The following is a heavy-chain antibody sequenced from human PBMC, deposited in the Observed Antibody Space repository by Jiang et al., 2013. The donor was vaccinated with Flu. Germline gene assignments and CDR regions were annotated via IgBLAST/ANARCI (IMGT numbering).Heavy chain of an antibody. Sequence: QLVESGGGVVQPGRSLRLSCAASGFTFSSYAMHWVRQAPGKGLEWVAVISYEGTNKYYADSLKGRFTISRDNSKNTLFLQMNSLRAEDTAVYYCARDAPQDYYDSSGYRNWFDPWGQGTLVTVSS. J-gene: IGHJ5*02. CDR1: GFTFSSYA. V-gene: IGHV3-30-3*01. CDR3: ARDAPQDYYDSSGYRNWFDP. CDR2: ISYEGTNK. D-gene: IGHD3-22*01.